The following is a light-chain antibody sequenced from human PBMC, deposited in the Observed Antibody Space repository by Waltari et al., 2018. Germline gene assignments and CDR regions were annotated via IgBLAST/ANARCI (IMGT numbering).Light chain of an antibody. Sequence: QSVLTQPPSVSGAPGQRVTISCTGSRSNIGAGYDVHWYQQLPGRAPKLLIYGNTNRPSGVPDRFSGSKSGTSASLAITGLQAEDEADYYCQSFDSSLSGWLFGGGTKVTVL. J-gene: IGLJ3*02. V-gene: IGLV1-40*01. CDR3: QSFDSSLSGWL. CDR2: GNT. CDR1: RSNIGAGYD.